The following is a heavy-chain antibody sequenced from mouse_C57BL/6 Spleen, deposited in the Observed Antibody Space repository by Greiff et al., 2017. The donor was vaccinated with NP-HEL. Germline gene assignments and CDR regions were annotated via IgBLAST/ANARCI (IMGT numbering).Heavy chain of an antibody. J-gene: IGHJ4*01. D-gene: IGHD2-4*01. CDR2: ISSGSSTI. Sequence: EVKLMESGGGLVKPGGSLKLSCAASGFTFSDYGMHWVRQAPEKGLEWVAYISSGSSTIYYADTVKGRFTISRDNAKNTLFLQMTSLRSEDTAMYYCASLYYDYDDYAMDYWGQGTSVTVSS. CDR1: GFTFSDYG. CDR3: ASLYYDYDDYAMDY. V-gene: IGHV5-17*01.